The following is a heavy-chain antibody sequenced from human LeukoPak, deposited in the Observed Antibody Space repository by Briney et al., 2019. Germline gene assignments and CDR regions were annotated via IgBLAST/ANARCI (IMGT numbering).Heavy chain of an antibody. CDR2: ISSSSSYI. Sequence: GVSLRLSYAASGFTFSSYSMNWVRQAPGKGLEWVSSISSSSSYIYYEDSVKGRFTISRDNAKNSLYLQMNSLRAEDTAVYYCARGGTERFSYYDFWSGYPDYGMDVWGQGTTVTVSS. J-gene: IGHJ6*02. CDR3: ARGGTERFSYYDFWSGYPDYGMDV. D-gene: IGHD3-3*01. CDR1: GFTFSSYS. V-gene: IGHV3-21*01.